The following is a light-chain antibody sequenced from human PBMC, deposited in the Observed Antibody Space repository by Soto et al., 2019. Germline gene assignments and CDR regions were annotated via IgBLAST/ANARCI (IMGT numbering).Light chain of an antibody. CDR2: DAS. V-gene: IGKV1-5*01. CDR1: QSISSW. CDR3: HQDNSYLA. Sequence: DIQMTQSPSTLSASQGDRVTITCRASQSISSWLACYQQRPGTAPKLLIYDASSLESGVPSRFSGSGAGTEFTLTISSAQPDDFATYYCHQDNSYLAFGQGTKVDIK. J-gene: IGKJ1*01.